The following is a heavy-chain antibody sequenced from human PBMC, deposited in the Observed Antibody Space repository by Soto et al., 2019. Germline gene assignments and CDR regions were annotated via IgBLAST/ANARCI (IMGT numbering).Heavy chain of an antibody. J-gene: IGHJ4*02. CDR2: ISSSSSYI. D-gene: IGHD3-9*01. Sequence: GGSLRLSCAASGFTFSSYSMNWVRQAPWKGLEWVSSISSSSSYIYYADSVKGRFTISRDNAKNSLYLQMNSLRAEDTAVYYCAGDPANYDILTGYYMSPHFDYWAQGTLVTVSS. V-gene: IGHV3-21*01. CDR1: GFTFSSYS. CDR3: AGDPANYDILTGYYMSPHFDY.